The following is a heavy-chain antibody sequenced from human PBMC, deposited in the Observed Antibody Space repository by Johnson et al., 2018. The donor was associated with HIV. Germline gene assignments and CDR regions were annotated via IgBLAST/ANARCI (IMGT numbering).Heavy chain of an antibody. CDR1: GLPVSGYY. J-gene: IGHJ3*01. CDR3: ARGRQYSDSSIDIFDV. CDR2: IYSGGST. D-gene: IGHD6-6*01. Sequence: VQLVESGGGLVQPGGSLRLSCAASGLPVSGYYMTWVRQGPGKGLEWVSVIYSGGSTYYADSVKGRFTISRDNSKNTLYLQVGSLTPEDMGVYYCARGRQYSDSSIDIFDVWGQGTMVTVSS. V-gene: IGHV3-66*01.